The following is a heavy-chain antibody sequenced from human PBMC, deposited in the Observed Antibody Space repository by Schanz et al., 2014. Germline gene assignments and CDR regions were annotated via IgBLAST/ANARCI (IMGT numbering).Heavy chain of an antibody. CDR3: ARDRRNADLDY. J-gene: IGHJ4*02. CDR1: GFTFSSYW. V-gene: IGHV3-48*01. CDR2: ITYNGGTI. D-gene: IGHD1-1*01. Sequence: EVQLLESGGGLVEPGGSLRLSCAASGFTFSSYWMHWVRQVPGKGLEWISYITYNGGTIYYADSVKGRFTISRDNAKNSLYLEMNSLRAEDTALYYCARDRRNADLDYWGQGTLVTVSS.